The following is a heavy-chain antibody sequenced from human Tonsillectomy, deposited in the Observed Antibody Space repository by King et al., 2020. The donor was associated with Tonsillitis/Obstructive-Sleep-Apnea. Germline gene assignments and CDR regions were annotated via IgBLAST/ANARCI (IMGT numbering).Heavy chain of an antibody. D-gene: IGHD1-26*01. J-gene: IGHJ4*02. CDR2: ISGDGLST. V-gene: IGHV3-43*02. CDR1: GFNLGDSA. Sequence: VQLVESGGGVVQPGGSLKLSCAASGFNLGDSAIHWVRQAPGKGLEWVSLISGDGLSTYYADSVKGRFTISRDNTKNSLCLQMSSLRTEDTALYYCAKALDLLPRLDYWGQGTLVTVSS. CDR3: AKALDLLPRLDY.